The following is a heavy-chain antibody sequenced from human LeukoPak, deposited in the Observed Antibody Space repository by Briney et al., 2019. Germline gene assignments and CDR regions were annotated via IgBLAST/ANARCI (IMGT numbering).Heavy chain of an antibody. CDR2: INWNGGST. J-gene: IGHJ4*02. V-gene: IGHV3-20*04. CDR1: EFIFDDYG. Sequence: GGSLRLSCAASEFIFDDYGMSWVRQAPGKGLEWVSGINWNGGSTGYADSVKGRFTISRDNSKNSLYLQMNSLRTEDTALYYCAKAWFGERSGGGFDYWGQGTLVTVSS. CDR3: AKAWFGERSGGGFDY. D-gene: IGHD3-10*01.